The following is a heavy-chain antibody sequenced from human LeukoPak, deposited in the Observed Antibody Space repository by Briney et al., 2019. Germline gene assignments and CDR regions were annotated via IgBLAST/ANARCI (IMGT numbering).Heavy chain of an antibody. CDR3: ARHRFASPLDS. J-gene: IGHJ4*02. CDR2: IHYSGNT. Sequence: SETLSLTCTVSGGSMSSSYWSWIRQPPGKGLEWIGYIHYSGNTNYNPSLKSRVTMSVDTSKNQFSLKLGSVTAADTAVYYCARHRFASPLDSWGQGTLVTVSS. CDR1: GGSMSSSY. D-gene: IGHD2-21*01. V-gene: IGHV4-59*08.